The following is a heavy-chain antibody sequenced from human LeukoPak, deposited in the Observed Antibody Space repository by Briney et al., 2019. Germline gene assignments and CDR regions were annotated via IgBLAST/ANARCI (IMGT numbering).Heavy chain of an antibody. CDR3: ARHYDYVWGSYRSYYYYYMDV. Sequence: GGSLRLSCAASGFTFSDYYMSWIRQAPGKGLEWVSYISHSGSTIYYADSVKGRFTISRDNAKNSLYLQMNSLRAEDTAVYYCARHYDYVWGSYRSYYYYYMDVWGKGTTVTVSS. V-gene: IGHV3-11*04. J-gene: IGHJ6*03. CDR2: ISHSGSTI. D-gene: IGHD3-16*02. CDR1: GFTFSDYY.